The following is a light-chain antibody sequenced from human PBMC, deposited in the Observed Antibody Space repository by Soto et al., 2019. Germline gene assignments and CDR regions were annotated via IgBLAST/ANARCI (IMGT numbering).Light chain of an antibody. J-gene: IGLJ1*01. CDR3: SSYAGSNNRFV. CDR2: EVT. V-gene: IGLV2-8*01. CDR1: NSDVGGYNF. Sequence: QSALTQPPSASGSPGQSVTISCTGTNSDVGGYNFVSWYQQHPGTAPKLIIYEVTKRPSGVPDRFSGSKSGSTASLTVSGLQAEEESDYYCSSYAGSNNRFVFGTGTKVTVL.